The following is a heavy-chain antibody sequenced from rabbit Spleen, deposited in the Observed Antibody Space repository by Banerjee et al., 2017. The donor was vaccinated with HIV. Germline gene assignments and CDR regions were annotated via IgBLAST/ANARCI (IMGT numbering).Heavy chain of an antibody. CDR1: GFSFTTNYY. V-gene: IGHV1S40*01. D-gene: IGHD4-2*01. Sequence: QQLEESGGGLVKPGASLTLTCTASGFSFTTNYYMCWVRQAPGKGLEWIGCIYTGDGSTDYASWAKGRFTISKTSSTTVTLQMTSLTAADTATYFCARGGNYAGYLWGPGTLVTVS. J-gene: IGHJ4*01. CDR3: ARGGNYAGYL. CDR2: IYTGDGST.